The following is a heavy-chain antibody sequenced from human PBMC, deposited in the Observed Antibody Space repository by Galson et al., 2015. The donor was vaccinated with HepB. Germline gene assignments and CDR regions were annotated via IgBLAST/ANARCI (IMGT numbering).Heavy chain of an antibody. CDR1: GFTFSNAW. V-gene: IGHV3-15*01. J-gene: IGHJ3*02. Sequence: SLRLSCAASGFTFSNAWMSWVRQAPGKGLEWVGRIKSKTDGGTTDYAAPVKGRFTISRDDSKNTLYLQMNSLKTEDTAVYYCTTGFQLWLGDAFDIWGQGTMVTVSS. CDR3: TTGFQLWLGDAFDI. CDR2: IKSKTDGGTT. D-gene: IGHD5-18*01.